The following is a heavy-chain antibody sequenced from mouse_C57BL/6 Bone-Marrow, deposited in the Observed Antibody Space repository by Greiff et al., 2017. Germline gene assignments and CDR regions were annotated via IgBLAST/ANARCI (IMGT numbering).Heavy chain of an antibody. CDR1: GYTFTSYW. D-gene: IGHD1-1*01. CDR2: IYPGSGST. V-gene: IGHV1-55*01. J-gene: IGHJ4*01. CDR3: ARSPTITTVVAPYAMDY. Sequence: VQLQQPGAELVKPGASVKMSCKASGYTFTSYWITWVKQRPGQGLEWIGDIYPGSGSTNYNEKFKSKATLTVDTSSSTAYMQLSSRTSEDSAVYYCARSPTITTVVAPYAMDYWGQGTSVTVSS.